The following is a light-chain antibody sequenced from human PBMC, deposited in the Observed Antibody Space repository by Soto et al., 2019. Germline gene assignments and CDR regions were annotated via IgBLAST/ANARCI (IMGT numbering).Light chain of an antibody. J-gene: IGLJ1*01. V-gene: IGLV2-14*01. Sequence: HPGPVSGSGGPANSIFCKGSISQVGAYYFVSWYQHRPGKAPKLILYEVTTRPSGISSRFSGSKSGNTASLTISGLQADDAAYYYCSSYTRTYTPYVFGPGT. CDR1: ISQVGAYYF. CDR2: EVT. CDR3: SSYTRTYTPYV.